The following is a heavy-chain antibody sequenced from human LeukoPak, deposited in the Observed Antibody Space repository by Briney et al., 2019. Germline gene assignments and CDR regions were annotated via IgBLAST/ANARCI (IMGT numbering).Heavy chain of an antibody. CDR1: GFTFSSYS. V-gene: IGHV3-21*01. D-gene: IGHD2-8*02. J-gene: IGHJ4*02. CDR2: ISSSSSYI. CDR3: ACTGGGSLIDY. Sequence: GWSLRLSCAASGFTFSSYSMNWVRQGPGKGLEWVSSISSSSSYIYYADSVKGRFTISRDNAKNSLYLQMNSLRAEDTAVYYCACTGGGSLIDYWGQGTLVTVSS.